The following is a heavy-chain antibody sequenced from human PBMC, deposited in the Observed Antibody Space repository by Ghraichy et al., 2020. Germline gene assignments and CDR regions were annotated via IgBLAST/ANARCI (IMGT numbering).Heavy chain of an antibody. CDR1: GYSFTSYW. D-gene: IGHD2-8*01. Sequence: GESLNISCKGSGYSFTSYWIAWVRQMPGKGLEWMGIIYPRDSDTRYSPSFQGQVTISADKSISTAYLQWSSLKASDTAMYYCARVNNGHHDDWGQGTLVTASS. CDR3: ARVNNGHHDD. J-gene: IGHJ4*02. V-gene: IGHV5-51*01. CDR2: IYPRDSDT.